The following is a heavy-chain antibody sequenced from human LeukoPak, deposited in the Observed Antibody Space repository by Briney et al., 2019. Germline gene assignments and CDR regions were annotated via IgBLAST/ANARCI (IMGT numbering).Heavy chain of an antibody. CDR2: MYLSGNT. Sequence: RPSETLSLTCTVSGGSISSYYWSWIRQPAGKGLEWIGRMYLSGNTNYNPSLKSRATMSPDTSKNQFSLKLSSVTAADTAVYYCARSGSYANGAFDLWGQGAMVTVSS. CDR3: ARSGSYANGAFDL. J-gene: IGHJ3*01. D-gene: IGHD1-26*01. CDR1: GGSISSYY. V-gene: IGHV4-4*07.